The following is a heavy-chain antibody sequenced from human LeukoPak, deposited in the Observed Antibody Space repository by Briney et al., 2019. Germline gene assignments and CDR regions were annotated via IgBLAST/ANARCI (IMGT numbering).Heavy chain of an antibody. CDR2: MNPNSGNT. J-gene: IGHJ6*02. V-gene: IGHV1-8*01. Sequence: GASVKVSCKASGYTFTSYDINWVRQATGQGLEWMGWMNPNSGNTGYVQKFQGRVTMTRNTSISTAYMELSSLRSEDTAVYYCARVPLPWLSYYYYGMDVWGQGTTVTVSS. D-gene: IGHD3-22*01. CDR3: ARVPLPWLSYYYYGMDV. CDR1: GYTFTSYD.